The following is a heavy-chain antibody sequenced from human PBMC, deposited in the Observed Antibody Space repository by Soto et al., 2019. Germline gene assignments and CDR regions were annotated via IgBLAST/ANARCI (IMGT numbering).Heavy chain of an antibody. Sequence: EVQLVESGGGLVQPGGFLRLSCAASGFTFSDHYMEWVRQAPGMGLEWVGRSRNKANSYTTEYAASVKGRFSISRDDSKDSLYLQMNSLKTEDTAVYYCARAFRVGPTYYFDYWGQGTLVTVSS. CDR3: ARAFRVGPTYYFDY. CDR1: GFTFSDHY. V-gene: IGHV3-72*01. D-gene: IGHD1-26*01. J-gene: IGHJ4*02. CDR2: SRNKANSYTT.